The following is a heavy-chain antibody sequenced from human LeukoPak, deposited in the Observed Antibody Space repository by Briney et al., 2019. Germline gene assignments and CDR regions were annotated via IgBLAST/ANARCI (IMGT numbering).Heavy chain of an antibody. V-gene: IGHV1-18*01. D-gene: IGHD2-15*01. Sequence: GASVKVSCKASGYTFTSYDINWVRQAPGQGLEWMGWISVYNGNTNYAQKFQGRVTMTTDTSTSTAYMELRSLRSDDTAVYYCARDDSGARVVADPIDYWGQGTLVTVSS. J-gene: IGHJ4*02. CDR3: ARDDSGARVVADPIDY. CDR1: GYTFTSYD. CDR2: ISVYNGNT.